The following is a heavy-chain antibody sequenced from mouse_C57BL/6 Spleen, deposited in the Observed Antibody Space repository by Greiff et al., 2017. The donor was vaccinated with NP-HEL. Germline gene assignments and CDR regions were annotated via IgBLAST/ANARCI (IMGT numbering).Heavy chain of an antibody. CDR2: IDPSDSYT. CDR3: ARRRDSYYFDY. V-gene: IGHV1-50*01. CDR1: GYTFTSYW. D-gene: IGHD3-3*01. Sequence: QVQLQQSGAELVKPGASVKLSCKASGYTFTSYWMQWVKQRPGQGLEWIGEIDPSDSYTNYNQKFKGKATLTVDTSSSTAYMQLSSLTSEDSAVYYCARRRDSYYFDYWGQGTTLTVSS. J-gene: IGHJ2*01.